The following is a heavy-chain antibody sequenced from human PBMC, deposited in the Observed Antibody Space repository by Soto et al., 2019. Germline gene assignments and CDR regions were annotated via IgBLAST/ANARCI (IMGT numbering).Heavy chain of an antibody. D-gene: IGHD3-22*01. CDR1: GFTFSSYS. V-gene: IGHV3-21*01. CDR2: ISSSSSYI. Sequence: GGSLRLSCAASGFTFSSYSMNWVRQAPGKGLEWVSSISSSSSYIYYADSVKGRFTISRDNAKNSLYLQMNSLRAEDTAVYYCASFMIVVVIKHRDPFYIWGQGTMGT. J-gene: IGHJ3*02. CDR3: ASFMIVVVIKHRDPFYI.